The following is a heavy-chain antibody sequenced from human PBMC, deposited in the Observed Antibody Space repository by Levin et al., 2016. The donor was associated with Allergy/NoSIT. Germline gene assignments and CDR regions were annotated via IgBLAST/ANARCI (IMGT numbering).Heavy chain of an antibody. Sequence: WIRQPPGKGLEWIGCFYNSGSTNYNPSLKSRVTISVDTSKNQFSLKLSSVTAADTAVYYCASTQKWLAFDYWGQGILVTVSS. CDR2: FYNSGST. J-gene: IGHJ4*02. D-gene: IGHD6-19*01. V-gene: IGHV4-59*01. CDR3: ASTQKWLAFDY.